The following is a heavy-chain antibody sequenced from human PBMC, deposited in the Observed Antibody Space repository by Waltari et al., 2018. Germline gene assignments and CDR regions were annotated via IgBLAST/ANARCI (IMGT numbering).Heavy chain of an antibody. CDR1: GFALSSSG. J-gene: IGHJ4*02. CDR3: AKDRNYKWAFDY. V-gene: IGHV3-30*18. CDR2: ILNDGIK. Sequence: QVQLVESGGGVVQPGRSLRLSCAASGFALSSSGMHWVRQVPGKGLEWVAVILNDGIKYHAESVKGRFTISRDSSKNTLYLQMNSLRAEDTALYYCAKDRNYKWAFDYWGQGVLVTVSS. D-gene: IGHD1-7*01.